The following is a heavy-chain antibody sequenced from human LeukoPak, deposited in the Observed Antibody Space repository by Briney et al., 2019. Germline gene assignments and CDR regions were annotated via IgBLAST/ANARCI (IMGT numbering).Heavy chain of an antibody. J-gene: IGHJ4*02. Sequence: ASVKVSCKASGYTFTGYDMYWVQHAPGQGREWKGWINPNSGGTNYAQKFQGRVTMTRDTSISTAYMELSRLRSDDTAVYYCATFEYTSSSLNYWGQGTLVTVSS. V-gene: IGHV1-2*02. D-gene: IGHD6-6*01. CDR3: ATFEYTSSSLNY. CDR1: GYTFTGYD. CDR2: INPNSGGT.